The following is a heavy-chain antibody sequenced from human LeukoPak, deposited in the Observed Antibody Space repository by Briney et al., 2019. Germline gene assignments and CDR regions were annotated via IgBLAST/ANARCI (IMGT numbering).Heavy chain of an antibody. J-gene: IGHJ4*02. CDR3: ARENWVYDY. CDR2: IYPNSGGT. V-gene: IGHV1-2*02. CDR1: GYAFTDYY. Sequence: ASVKVSCTASGYAFTDYYMYWVRQAPGQGLEWLGWIYPNSGGTNYAQKFQGRVTLTRDTSISTAYMELNSLRSDDTAVYYCARENWVYDYWGQGTLVTVSS. D-gene: IGHD7-27*01.